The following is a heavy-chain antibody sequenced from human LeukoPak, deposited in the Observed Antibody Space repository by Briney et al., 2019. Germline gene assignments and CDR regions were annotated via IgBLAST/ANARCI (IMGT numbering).Heavy chain of an antibody. V-gene: IGHV3-66*01. CDR3: ARVSRGYSYGLYYYYYYMDV. CDR1: GFTFSSYW. Sequence: PGGSLRLSCAASGFTFSSYWMSWVRQAPGKGLEWVSVIYSGGSTYYADSVKGRFTISRDNSKNTLYLQMNSLRAEDTAVYYCARVSRGYSYGLYYYYYYMDVWGKGTTVTISS. CDR2: IYSGGST. D-gene: IGHD5-18*01. J-gene: IGHJ6*03.